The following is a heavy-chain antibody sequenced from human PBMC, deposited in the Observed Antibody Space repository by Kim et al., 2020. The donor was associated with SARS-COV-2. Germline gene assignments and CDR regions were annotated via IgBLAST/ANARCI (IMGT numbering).Heavy chain of an antibody. D-gene: IGHD6-19*01. CDR3: ARDTYSSGWYGLGYYYYYGMDV. Sequence: GGSLRLSCAASGFTFSSYSMNWVRQAPGKGLEWVSSISSSSSYIYYADSVKGRFTISRDNAKNSLYLQMNSLRAEDTAVYYCARDTYSSGWYGLGYYYYYGMDVWGQGTTVTVSS. CDR1: GFTFSSYS. V-gene: IGHV3-21*01. CDR2: ISSSSSYI. J-gene: IGHJ6*02.